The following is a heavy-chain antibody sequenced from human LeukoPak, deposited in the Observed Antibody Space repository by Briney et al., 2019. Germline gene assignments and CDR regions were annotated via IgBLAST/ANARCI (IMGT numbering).Heavy chain of an antibody. CDR1: GFTFDDYA. D-gene: IGHD3-9*01. CDR2: ISWNSGSI. J-gene: IGHJ4*02. V-gene: IGHV3-9*01. Sequence: GRSLRLSCAASGFTFDDYAMHWVRQAPGKGLEWVSGISWNSGSIGYADSVKGRFTISRDNAKNSLYLQMNSLRAEDTALYYCAKDKGYDILTGLFDYWGQGTLVTVSS. CDR3: AKDKGYDILTGLFDY.